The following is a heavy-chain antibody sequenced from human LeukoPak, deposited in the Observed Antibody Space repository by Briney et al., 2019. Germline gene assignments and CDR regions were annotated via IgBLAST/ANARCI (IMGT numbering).Heavy chain of an antibody. D-gene: IGHD4-17*01. CDR1: GGSINSSSYY. CDR3: AGRDGDYGRGGYYYGMDV. CDR2: IYYSGST. Sequence: SETLSLTCTVSGGSINSSSYYWGWIRQPPGKGLEWIGYIYYSGSTNYNPSLKSRVTISVDTSKNQFSLKLSSVTAADTAVYYCAGRDGDYGRGGYYYGMDVWGQGTTVTVSS. J-gene: IGHJ6*02. V-gene: IGHV4-61*05.